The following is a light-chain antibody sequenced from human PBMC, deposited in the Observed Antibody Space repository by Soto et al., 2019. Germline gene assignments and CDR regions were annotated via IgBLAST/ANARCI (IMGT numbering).Light chain of an antibody. Sequence: QSALTQPASVSGSPGQSITISCTGTSSDIGNYNLVSWYQQHPGKAPKLIIYEGSKRPSAVSNRFSASKSGNTASLTISGLQAEDGADYYCCSFAGSTPAFGGGTKLTVL. CDR3: CSFAGSTPA. V-gene: IGLV2-23*01. CDR1: SSDIGNYNL. CDR2: EGS. J-gene: IGLJ2*01.